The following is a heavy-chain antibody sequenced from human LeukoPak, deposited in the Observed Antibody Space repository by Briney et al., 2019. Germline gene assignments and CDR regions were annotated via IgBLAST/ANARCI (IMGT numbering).Heavy chain of an antibody. CDR1: GFTFSSYS. CDR2: ISSSSSYI. D-gene: IGHD5-18*01. V-gene: IGHV3-21*01. J-gene: IGHJ6*02. Sequence: PGGSLRLSCAASGFTFSSYSMNWVRQAPGKGLEWVSSISSSSSYIYYADSVKGRFTIPRDNAKNSLYLQMNSLRAEDTAVYFCARDLDTALVYYYYAMDVWGQGTTVTVSS. CDR3: ARDLDTALVYYYYAMDV.